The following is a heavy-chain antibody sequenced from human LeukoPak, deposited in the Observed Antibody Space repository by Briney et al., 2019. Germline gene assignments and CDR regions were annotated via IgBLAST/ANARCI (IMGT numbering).Heavy chain of an antibody. CDR2: ISASGHAT. J-gene: IGHJ5*02. D-gene: IGHD5-24*01. V-gene: IGHV3-23*01. Sequence: QPGGSLRLSCAASGFTFSSYAMSWVRQAPGKGLEAPGKGLEWVSTISASGHATYYPDSVKGRFTVSRDNSKNTLYLQMNSLRDEDTAVYYCARGDRDGHNSDNWFDPWGQGTLVTVSS. CDR3: ARGDRDGHNSDNWFDP. CDR1: GFTFSSYA.